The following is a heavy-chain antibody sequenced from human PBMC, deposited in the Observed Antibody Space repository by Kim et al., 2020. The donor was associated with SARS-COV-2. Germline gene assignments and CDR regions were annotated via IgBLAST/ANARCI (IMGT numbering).Heavy chain of an antibody. CDR3: ERGGSSGYYYG. D-gene: IGHD3-22*01. J-gene: IGHJ4*02. CDR1: GGSISGYY. Sequence: SETLSLTCTVSGGSISGYYWSWIRQPPGKGLEWIGYIFYTGSTNYNPSLKSRVTISVDTSKNQFSLKLSSVTAADTAVYYCERGGSSGYYYGWGQGTLVTVSS. CDR2: IFYTGST. V-gene: IGHV4-59*01.